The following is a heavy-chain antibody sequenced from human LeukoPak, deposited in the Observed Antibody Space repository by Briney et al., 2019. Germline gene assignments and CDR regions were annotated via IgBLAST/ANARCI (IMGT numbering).Heavy chain of an antibody. D-gene: IGHD3-10*01. CDR1: GSSISSSSDY. CDR2: IYYSGST. Sequence: PSETLSLTCAVSGSSISSSSDYWGWIRQPPGKGLEWIGSIYYSGSTYYNPSLKSRVTISVDTSKNQFSLKLSSVTAADTAVYYCARRLYGSGIDYWGQGTLVTVSS. CDR3: ARRLYGSGIDY. V-gene: IGHV4-39*07. J-gene: IGHJ4*02.